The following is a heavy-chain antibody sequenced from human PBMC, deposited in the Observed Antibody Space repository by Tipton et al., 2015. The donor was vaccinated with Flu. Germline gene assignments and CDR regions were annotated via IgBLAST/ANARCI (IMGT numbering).Heavy chain of an antibody. V-gene: IGHV3-23*01. Sequence: SLRLSCAASGFTFSSYAMSWVRQAPGKGLEWVSAISGSGGSTYYADSVKGRFTISRDNSKNTLYLQMNSLRAEDTAVYYCAKDQGPYCSGGSCYPDYFDYWGQETLVTVSS. CDR3: AKDQGPYCSGGSCYPDYFDY. CDR1: GFTFSSYA. D-gene: IGHD2-15*01. CDR2: ISGSGGST. J-gene: IGHJ4*02.